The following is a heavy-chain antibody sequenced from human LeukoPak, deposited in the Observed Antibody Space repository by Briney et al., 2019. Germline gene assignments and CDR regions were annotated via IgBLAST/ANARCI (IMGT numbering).Heavy chain of an antibody. V-gene: IGHV3-15*01. D-gene: IGHD1-26*01. Sequence: GGSLRLSCAASGFTFSNAWMSWVRQAPGKGLEWVGRIKSKTDGGTTDYAAPVKGRFTISRDDSKNTLYLQMNSLKTEDTAVYYCTTGPGGSYADYYYYMDVWGKGTTVTVSS. CDR2: IKSKTDGGTT. CDR1: GFTFSNAW. CDR3: TTGPGGSYADYYYYMDV. J-gene: IGHJ6*03.